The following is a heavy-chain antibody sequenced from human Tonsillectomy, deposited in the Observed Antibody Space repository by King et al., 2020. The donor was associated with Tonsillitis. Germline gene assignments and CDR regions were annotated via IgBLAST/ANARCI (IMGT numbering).Heavy chain of an antibody. CDR2: IYNSGST. D-gene: IGHD5-18*01. V-gene: IGHV4-59*01. J-gene: IGHJ2*01. CDR3: ARLDTAMIRWEEYFDL. Sequence: QLQESGPGLVKPSETLSLTCTVSGGSISTYYWSWIRPPPGKGLAWIGYIYNSGSTSYNPSLKSRVTISVDTPKNQFSLKLSSVTAADTAVYYCARLDTAMIRWEEYFDLWGRGTLVTVSS. CDR1: GGSISTYY.